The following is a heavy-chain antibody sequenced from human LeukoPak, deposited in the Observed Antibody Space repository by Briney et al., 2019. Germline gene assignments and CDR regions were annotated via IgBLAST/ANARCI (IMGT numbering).Heavy chain of an antibody. CDR3: AKEWDFVGYYDFWSGHNWFDP. J-gene: IGHJ5*02. D-gene: IGHD3-3*01. V-gene: IGHV3-23*01. CDR2: ISGSGGST. Sequence: GGSLRLSCVASGFTFSNYAMHWVRQAPGKGLEWVSAISGSGGSTYYADSVKGRFTISRDNSKNTLYLQMNSLRAEDTAVYYCAKEWDFVGYYDFWSGHNWFDPWGQGTLVTVSS. CDR1: GFTFSNYA.